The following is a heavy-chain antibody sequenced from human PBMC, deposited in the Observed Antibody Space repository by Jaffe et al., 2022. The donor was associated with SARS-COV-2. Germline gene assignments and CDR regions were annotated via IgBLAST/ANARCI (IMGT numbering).Heavy chain of an antibody. Sequence: EVLLVESGGGLVQPGGSLRLSCAASGFTFSSYAMSWVRQAPGKGLEWVSIISGVSSNIFYADSVKGRFTISRDNSKNTLYLQMNSLRAEDTAIYFCAKDRSGGWFPYDGFDIWGQGTVVTVSS. J-gene: IGHJ3*02. V-gene: IGHV3-23*04. CDR2: ISGVSSNI. CDR3: AKDRSGGWFPYDGFDI. CDR1: GFTFSSYA. D-gene: IGHD6-19*01.